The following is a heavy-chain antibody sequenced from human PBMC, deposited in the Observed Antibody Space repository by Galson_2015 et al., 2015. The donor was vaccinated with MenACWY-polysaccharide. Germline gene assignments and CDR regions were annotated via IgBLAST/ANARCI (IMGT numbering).Heavy chain of an antibody. CDR3: ARDGTGTVAGALDI. D-gene: IGHD1/OR15-1a*01. CDR1: GFTFSSNW. Sequence: SLRLSCAASGFTFSSNWMHWVRQAPGKGLVWVSLIKSDGSSTSYADSVKGRFTISRDNAKSTLHLQMNSLRVEDTALYYCARDGTGTVAGALDIWGQGTMVTVSS. V-gene: IGHV3-74*01. CDR2: IKSDGSST. J-gene: IGHJ3*02.